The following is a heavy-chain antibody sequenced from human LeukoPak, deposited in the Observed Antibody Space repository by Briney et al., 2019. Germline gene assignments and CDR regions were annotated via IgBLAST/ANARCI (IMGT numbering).Heavy chain of an antibody. Sequence: ASVKVSCKASGYTFTSYYMHWVRQAPGQGLEWMGIINPSGGSTSYVQKFQGRVTMTRDTSTSAVYMELSSLRSEDTAVYYCARGGNPLYGLDCWGQGTLVTVSS. CDR1: GYTFTSYY. D-gene: IGHD1-14*01. CDR2: INPSGGST. V-gene: IGHV1-46*01. CDR3: ARGGNPLYGLDC. J-gene: IGHJ4*02.